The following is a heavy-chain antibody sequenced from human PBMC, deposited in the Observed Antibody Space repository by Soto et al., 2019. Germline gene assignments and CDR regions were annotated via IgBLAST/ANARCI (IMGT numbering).Heavy chain of an antibody. V-gene: IGHV1-2*04. D-gene: IGHD2-8*01. CDR1: GYSFTDYH. CDR3: ARGHSTDCSNGVCSFFYNHEMDV. Sequence: ASVKVSCKSSGYSFTDYHIHWARQAPGQGLEWLGRINPKSGGTSTAQKFQGWVTMTRDRSISTVYMELTRLRSDDTAVYFCARGHSTDCSNGVCSFFYNHEMDVWGQGTTVTVSS. J-gene: IGHJ6*02. CDR2: INPKSGGT.